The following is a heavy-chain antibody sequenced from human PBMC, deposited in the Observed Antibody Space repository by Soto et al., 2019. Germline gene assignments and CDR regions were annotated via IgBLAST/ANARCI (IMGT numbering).Heavy chain of an antibody. V-gene: IGHV3-23*01. CDR2: ISGSGGST. CDR1: GFTFSSYA. CDR3: AKDPSGWPLNYFDY. Sequence: PGGSLRLSCAASGFTFSSYAMSLVRQAPGKGLEWVSAISGSGGSTYYADSVKGRFTISRDNSKNTLYLQMNSLRAEDTAVYYCAKDPSGWPLNYFDYWGQGTLVTVSS. D-gene: IGHD6-19*01. J-gene: IGHJ4*02.